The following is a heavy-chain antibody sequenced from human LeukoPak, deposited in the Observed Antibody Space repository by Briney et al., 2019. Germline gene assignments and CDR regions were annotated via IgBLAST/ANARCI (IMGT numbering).Heavy chain of an antibody. CDR2: INSDGSST. J-gene: IGHJ3*02. V-gene: IGHV3-74*01. CDR3: ARESLTDIVVVGAFDI. CDR1: GFTFSSYG. Sequence: GGSLRLSCAASGFTFSSYGMHWVRQAPGKGLVWVSRINSDGSSTSYADSVKGRFTISRDNAKNTLYLQMNSLRAEDTAVYYCARESLTDIVVVGAFDIWGQGTMVTVSS. D-gene: IGHD2-15*01.